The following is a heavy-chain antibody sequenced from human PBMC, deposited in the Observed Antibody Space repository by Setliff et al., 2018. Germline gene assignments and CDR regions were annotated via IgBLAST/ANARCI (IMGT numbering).Heavy chain of an antibody. Sequence: TLSLPCAVSGSAISSGHYWGWIRQPPGKGLEWIGSFRPSGKTYYNPHLKSRVTISVDTSKKHFSLKLTSVTAADTAVYYCVRDAGDGYGVDAYAGGGFDIWGQGTVVTVSS. V-gene: IGHV4-38-2*02. CDR3: VRDAGDGYGVDAYAGGGFDI. CDR1: GSAISSGHY. J-gene: IGHJ3*02. CDR2: FRPSGKT. D-gene: IGHD4-17*01.